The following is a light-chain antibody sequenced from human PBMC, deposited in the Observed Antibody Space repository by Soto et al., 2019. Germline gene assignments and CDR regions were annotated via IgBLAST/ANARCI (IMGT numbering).Light chain of an antibody. J-gene: IGKJ1*01. CDR2: DAS. Sequence: EIVLTQSPGTLSLSPGERATLSCRASQSVTSSYLAWYQQKPGQAPRLLIYDASNRATGIPDRFSGSGSGTDFTLTISILEPEDFAVYYCQHYGTSLWTFGQGTKVEIK. CDR1: QSVTSSY. CDR3: QHYGTSLWT. V-gene: IGKV3-20*01.